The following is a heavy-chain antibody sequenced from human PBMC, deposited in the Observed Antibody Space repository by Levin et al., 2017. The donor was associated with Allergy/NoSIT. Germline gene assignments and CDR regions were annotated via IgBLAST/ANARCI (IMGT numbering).Heavy chain of an antibody. CDR1: GFTFSSYA. V-gene: IGHV3-30-3*01. D-gene: IGHD6-13*01. CDR3: ARDPIAAAMNYYYYMDV. J-gene: IGHJ6*03. Sequence: GESLKISCAASGFTFSSYAMHWVRQAPGKGLEWVAVISYDGSNKYYADSVKGRFTISRDNSKNTLYLQMNSLRAEDTAVYYCARDPIAAAMNYYYYMDVWGKGTTVTVSS. CDR2: ISYDGSNK.